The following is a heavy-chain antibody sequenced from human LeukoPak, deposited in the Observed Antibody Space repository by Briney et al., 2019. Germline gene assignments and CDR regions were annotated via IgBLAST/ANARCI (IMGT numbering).Heavy chain of an antibody. CDR2: INAGNGNT. D-gene: IGHD3-10*01. CDR1: GYTFTSYA. J-gene: IGHJ4*02. Sequence: ASVKVSCKASGYTFTSYATHWVRQAPGQRLEWMGWINAGNGNTKYSQKFQGRVTITRDTSASTAYMELSSLRSEDTAVYYCARSYYGSGSYWFDYWGQGTLVTVSS. V-gene: IGHV1-3*01. CDR3: ARSYYGSGSYWFDY.